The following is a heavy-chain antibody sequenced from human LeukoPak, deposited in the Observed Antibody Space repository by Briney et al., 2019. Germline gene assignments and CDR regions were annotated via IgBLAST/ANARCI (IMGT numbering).Heavy chain of an antibody. CDR3: ARDRRGSFYTFDL. Sequence: SETLSLTCSVSGASINGYFWNWVPQTPQKRLDWIGYVSHTGATTSNPTLKSRVSITIDTSKSQISLTMTSVTAADSALYYCARDRRGSFYTFDLWGPGTIVSVS. J-gene: IGHJ3*01. CDR2: VSHTGAT. V-gene: IGHV4-59*01. CDR1: GASINGYF. D-gene: IGHD1-26*01.